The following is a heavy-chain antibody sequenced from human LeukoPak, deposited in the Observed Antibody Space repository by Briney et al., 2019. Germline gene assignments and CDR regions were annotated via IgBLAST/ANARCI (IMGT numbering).Heavy chain of an antibody. CDR2: ISGSGVST. CDR3: ARDPAAWDY. D-gene: IGHD6-13*01. V-gene: IGHV3-23*01. CDR1: GFTFSSYA. J-gene: IGHJ4*02. Sequence: GGSLRLSCAASGFTFSSYAMTWVRQAPGKGLEWVSAISGSGVSTYDAASVKGRFTISRDNSKNTLYLQMISLRAEDTAVYYCARDPAAWDYWGQGTLVTVSS.